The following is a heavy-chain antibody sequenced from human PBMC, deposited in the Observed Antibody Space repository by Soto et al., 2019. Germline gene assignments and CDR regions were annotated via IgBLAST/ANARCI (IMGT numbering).Heavy chain of an antibody. CDR3: APGYNFNYYYGMDV. CDR2: ISYDGSNK. D-gene: IGHD5-12*01. V-gene: IGHV3-30*03. CDR1: GFTFSSYG. J-gene: IGHJ6*02. Sequence: GGSLRLSCAASGFTFSSYGMHWVRQAPGKGLEWVAVISYDGSNKYYADSVKGRFTISRDNSKNTLYLQMNSLRAEDTAVYYCAPGYNFNYYYGMDVWGQGTTVTVSS.